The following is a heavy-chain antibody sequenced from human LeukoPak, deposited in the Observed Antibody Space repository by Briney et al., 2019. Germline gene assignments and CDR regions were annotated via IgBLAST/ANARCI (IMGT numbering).Heavy chain of an antibody. Sequence: ASVKVSCKASGYIFTNYYMHWVRQAPGQGLEWTGVINPSGGSTTYAQKFQGRVTMTRDTSTSTVYMEVSSLRSEDTAVYYCARAGYDSSGYYSYWGQGTLVTVSS. CDR1: GYIFTNYY. CDR3: ARAGYDSSGYYSY. D-gene: IGHD3-22*01. J-gene: IGHJ4*02. V-gene: IGHV1-46*01. CDR2: INPSGGST.